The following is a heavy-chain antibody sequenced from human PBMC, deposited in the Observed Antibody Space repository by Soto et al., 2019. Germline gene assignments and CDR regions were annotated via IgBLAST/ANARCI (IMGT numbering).Heavy chain of an antibody. J-gene: IGHJ4*02. D-gene: IGHD3-10*01. CDR1: GGTFSSYA. Sequence: EASVKVSCKASGGTFSSYAISWVRQAPGQGLEWMGGIIPIFGTANYAQKFQGRVTITADKSTSTAYMELSSLRSEDTAVYYCARGPMYYYGSGSFPLTYYFDYWGQGTLVTVSS. CDR2: IIPIFGTA. V-gene: IGHV1-69*06. CDR3: ARGPMYYYGSGSFPLTYYFDY.